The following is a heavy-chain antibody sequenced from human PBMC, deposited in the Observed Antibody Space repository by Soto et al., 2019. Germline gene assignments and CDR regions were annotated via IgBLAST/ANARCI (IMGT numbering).Heavy chain of an antibody. CDR1: GYTFTRYG. CDR2: ISGYNGDT. J-gene: IGHJ6*02. D-gene: IGHD2-8*01. CDR3: AKNGQPPYYYYGLDV. Sequence: ASVKVSCKASGYTFTRYGISWVRQAPGQGLEWMGWISGYNGDTNYTQKFQGRVSMTIDTSTTTAYMELRSLTSDDTAVYYCAKNGQPPYYYYGLDVWGQGTKVTVSS. V-gene: IGHV1-18*01.